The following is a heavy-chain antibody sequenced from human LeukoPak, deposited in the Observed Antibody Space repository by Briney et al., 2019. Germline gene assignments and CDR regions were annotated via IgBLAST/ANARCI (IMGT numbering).Heavy chain of an antibody. Sequence: ASVKVSCKASGYTFTSYGISWVRQAPGQGLEWMGWISAYNGNTKYSQKFQGRVTITRDTSASTAYMELSSLRSEDTAVYYCAREGGWELVFDYWGQGTLVTVSS. CDR1: GYTFTSYG. CDR2: ISAYNGNT. CDR3: AREGGWELVFDY. V-gene: IGHV1-18*01. D-gene: IGHD1-26*01. J-gene: IGHJ4*02.